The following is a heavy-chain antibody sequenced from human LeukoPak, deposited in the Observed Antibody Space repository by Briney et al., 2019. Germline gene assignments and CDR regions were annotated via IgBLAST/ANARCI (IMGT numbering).Heavy chain of an antibody. CDR3: ARHRRGGYARDAFDI. CDR2: IYPGDSDT. V-gene: IGHV5-51*01. D-gene: IGHD5-12*01. CDR1: GYTFTNYW. Sequence: GESLKISCKGSGYTFTNYWIGWVRQMPGKGLEFMGIIYPGDSDTRYSPSFQGQVTISVDKFINTAYLQWSSLKASDSAMYYCARHRRGGYARDAFDIWGQGTMVTVSS. J-gene: IGHJ3*02.